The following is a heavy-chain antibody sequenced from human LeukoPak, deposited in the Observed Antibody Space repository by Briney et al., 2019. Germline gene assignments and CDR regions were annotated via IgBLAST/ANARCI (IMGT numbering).Heavy chain of an antibody. CDR3: ARACSIVGARFPYYYYYGMDV. V-gene: IGHV3-30*04. Sequence: GGSLRLSCAASGFTFSSYAMHWVRQAPGKGLEWVAVISYDGSNKYYADSVKGRFTISRDNSKNTLYLQMNSLRAKDTAVYYCARACSIVGARFPYYYYYGMDVWGQGTTVTVSS. J-gene: IGHJ6*02. CDR2: ISYDGSNK. CDR1: GFTFSSYA. D-gene: IGHD1-26*01.